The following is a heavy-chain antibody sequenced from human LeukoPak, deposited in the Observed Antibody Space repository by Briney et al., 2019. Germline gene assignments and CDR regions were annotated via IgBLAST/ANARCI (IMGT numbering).Heavy chain of an antibody. V-gene: IGHV3-66*01. D-gene: IGHD6-6*01. CDR3: ARDAIGDSSSSDY. J-gene: IGHJ4*02. CDR1: GLTVSSNY. Sequence: PGGSLRLSCAASGLTVSSNYMSWVRQAPGKGLEWVSVIYSGGSTYYADSVKGRFTISRDNSKNTLYFQMNSLRAEDTAVYYCARDAIGDSSSSDYWGQGTLVTVSS. CDR2: IYSGGST.